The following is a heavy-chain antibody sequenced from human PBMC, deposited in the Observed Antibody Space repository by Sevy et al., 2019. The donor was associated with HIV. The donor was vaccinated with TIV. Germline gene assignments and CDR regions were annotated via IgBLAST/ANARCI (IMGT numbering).Heavy chain of an antibody. Sequence: SETLSLTCTVSGGSISSYYWSWIRQPPGKGLEWIGYIYNSGSTNYNPSLKSRLTISVDTSKNQFSLKLSSVTAADTAVYYCARVGRISYYDSSGYFDYRGQGTLVTVSS. V-gene: IGHV4-59*01. CDR3: ARVGRISYYDSSGYFDY. CDR2: IYNSGST. D-gene: IGHD3-22*01. CDR1: GGSISSYY. J-gene: IGHJ4*02.